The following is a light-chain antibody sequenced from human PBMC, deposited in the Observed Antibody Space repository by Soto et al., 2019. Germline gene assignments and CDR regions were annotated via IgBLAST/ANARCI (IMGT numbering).Light chain of an antibody. Sequence: EVVMTQSPATLSLSPGERATLSCRASQSVSSNLAWYQQKPGHAPRLLIYGASTRATGIPARFSGSGSGTEFTLTISILQSEDFGVYCCQQDNNWWTFGQGTKVDIK. V-gene: IGKV3-15*01. CDR1: QSVSSN. J-gene: IGKJ1*01. CDR3: QQDNNWWT. CDR2: GAS.